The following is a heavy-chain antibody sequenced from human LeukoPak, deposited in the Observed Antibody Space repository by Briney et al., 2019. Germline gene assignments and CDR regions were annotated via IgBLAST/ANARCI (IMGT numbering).Heavy chain of an antibody. Sequence: PSQTLSLTCTVSGGSIISGDYYGSWIRQPPGKGLGWIAYMYYSGSTYYNPSLKSRVTMSADTSKNQLSLKLSSVTAADTAVYYCARPYYYDSRIDPWGQGILVTVSS. CDR2: MYYSGST. CDR3: ARPYYYDSRIDP. D-gene: IGHD3-22*01. V-gene: IGHV4-30-4*01. J-gene: IGHJ5*02. CDR1: GGSIISGDYY.